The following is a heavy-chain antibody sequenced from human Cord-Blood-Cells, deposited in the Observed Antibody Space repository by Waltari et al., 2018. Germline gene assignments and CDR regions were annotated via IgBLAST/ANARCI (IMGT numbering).Heavy chain of an antibody. CDR2: FDPEEGET. J-gene: IGHJ3*02. Sequence: QVQLVPSGAEVQKPAASVQASCKVSGYTLPESSMPWLRHAPAKGLEWMGGFDPEEGETIYAQKFQGRVTMTEVTSTDTAYMELSSLRSEVTALYYWATGQEYSSSFAFDIWGQGTMVTVSS. CDR1: GYTLPESS. D-gene: IGHD6-6*01. CDR3: ATGQEYSSSFAFDI. V-gene: IGHV1-24*01.